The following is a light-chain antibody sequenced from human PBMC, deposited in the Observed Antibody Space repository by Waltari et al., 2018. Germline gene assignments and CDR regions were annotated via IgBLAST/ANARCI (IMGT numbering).Light chain of an antibody. Sequence: DIVMTQSPDSLAVSLCERATINCESSQSVLYSSNNKNYLAWYQQKPGQPPKLLIYWASTRDSGVPDRFSGSGSGTDFTLSISSLQAEDVAFYYCQQYYTTPWTFGQGTKVEIK. CDR3: QQYYTTPWT. V-gene: IGKV4-1*01. CDR2: WAS. J-gene: IGKJ1*01. CDR1: QSVLYSSNNKNY.